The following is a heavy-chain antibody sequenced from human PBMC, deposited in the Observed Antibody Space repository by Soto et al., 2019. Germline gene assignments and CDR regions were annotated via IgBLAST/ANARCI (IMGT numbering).Heavy chain of an antibody. Sequence: QVQLQESGPGLVKPSQTLSLTCTVSGGSISSGGYYWSWIRQHPGKGLEWIGYIYYSGSTYYNPSVKSRVTISVDTSKSQFSLKLSSVTAADTAVYYCASVAARDVPSWFDPWGQGTLVTVSS. D-gene: IGHD6-6*01. CDR2: IYYSGST. V-gene: IGHV4-31*03. CDR3: ASVAARDVPSWFDP. CDR1: GGSISSGGYY. J-gene: IGHJ5*02.